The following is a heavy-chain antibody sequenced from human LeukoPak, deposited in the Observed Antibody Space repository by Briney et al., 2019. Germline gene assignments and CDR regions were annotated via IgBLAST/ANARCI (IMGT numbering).Heavy chain of an antibody. J-gene: IGHJ3*02. Sequence: GGSLRLSCAASGFTFDNYAMNWVRQAPGKRLEWVSYISGGGAKRHYSDSVKGRFTISRDNPKNTLYLQINNLRAEDTAMYYCAKCSAGYYNDAFDIWGRGTMVAVSS. D-gene: IGHD3-10*02. CDR3: AKCSAGYYNDAFDI. CDR1: GFTFDNYA. CDR2: ISGGGAKR. V-gene: IGHV3-23*01.